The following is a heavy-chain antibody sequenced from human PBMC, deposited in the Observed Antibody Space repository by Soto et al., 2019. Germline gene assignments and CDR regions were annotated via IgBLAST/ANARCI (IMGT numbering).Heavy chain of an antibody. J-gene: IGHJ4*02. D-gene: IGHD6-13*01. Sequence: EVQLVESGGGLVKPGGSLRLSCAASGFTFSSYSMNWVRQAPGKGLEWVSSISSSSSYIYYADSVKGRFTISRNNAKNSLYLQMNSPRAEDTAVYYCATDRTSGYSSSWYEDWGQGTLVTVSS. CDR2: ISSSSSYI. CDR1: GFTFSSYS. V-gene: IGHV3-21*01. CDR3: ATDRTSGYSSSWYED.